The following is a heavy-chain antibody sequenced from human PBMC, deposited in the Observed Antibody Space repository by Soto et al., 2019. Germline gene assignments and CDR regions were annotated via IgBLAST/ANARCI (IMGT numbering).Heavy chain of an antibody. Sequence: QVQLVESGGGVVQPGKSLRLSCEASGFAFSSYGMHWVRQAPGKGLEWVAVIWYDGSNEHYADSVKGRFTISRDNSKNTLYLQMKSLRPEDTAVYYCARDGPDAGIFLEYWGQGTLVTVSS. V-gene: IGHV3-33*01. CDR3: ARDGPDAGIFLEY. CDR1: GFAFSSYG. J-gene: IGHJ4*02. D-gene: IGHD2-2*01. CDR2: IWYDGSNE.